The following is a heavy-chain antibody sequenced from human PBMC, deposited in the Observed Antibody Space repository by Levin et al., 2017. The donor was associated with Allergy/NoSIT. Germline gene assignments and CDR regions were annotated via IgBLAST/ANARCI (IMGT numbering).Heavy chain of an antibody. CDR1: GFTFSNAW. D-gene: IGHD6-13*01. CDR2: IKSKTDGGTT. Sequence: GESLKISCAASGFTFSNAWMSWVRQAPGKGLEWVGRIKSKTDGGTTDYAAPVKGRFTISRDDSKNTLYLQMNSLKTEDTAVYYCTTIAAAGIRFDIDYWGQGTLVTVSS. V-gene: IGHV3-15*01. J-gene: IGHJ4*02. CDR3: TTIAAAGIRFDIDY.